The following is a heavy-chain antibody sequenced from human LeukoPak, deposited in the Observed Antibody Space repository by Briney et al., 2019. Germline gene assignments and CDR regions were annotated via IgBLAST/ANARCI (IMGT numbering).Heavy chain of an antibody. Sequence: QTGGSLRLSCAASGFTFSSYAMSWVRQAPGKGLEWVSVISGSGFTTYYADSLKGRFTISRDNVKNLLYLQMNSLRAEDTAVYYCASGDIVVEPGKYMHVWGKGTTVTVSS. CDR1: GFTFSSYA. V-gene: IGHV3-23*01. CDR2: ISGSGFTT. CDR3: ASGDIVVEPGKYMHV. J-gene: IGHJ6*03. D-gene: IGHD2-2*01.